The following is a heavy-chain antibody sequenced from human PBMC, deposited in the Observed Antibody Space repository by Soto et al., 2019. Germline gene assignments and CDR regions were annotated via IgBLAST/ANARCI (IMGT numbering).Heavy chain of an antibody. Sequence: QVQLVQSGAEVKKPGSSVKVSCKASGGTFSSYAISWVRQAPGQGLEWRGGIIPIFGTANYAQKFQGRVTITADESTSTAYMELSSLRSEDTAVYYCARETSRPYYYDSSCYPPYFDYWGQGTLVTVSS. V-gene: IGHV1-69*01. CDR1: GGTFSSYA. CDR3: ARETSRPYYYDSSCYPPYFDY. CDR2: IIPIFGTA. D-gene: IGHD3-22*01. J-gene: IGHJ4*02.